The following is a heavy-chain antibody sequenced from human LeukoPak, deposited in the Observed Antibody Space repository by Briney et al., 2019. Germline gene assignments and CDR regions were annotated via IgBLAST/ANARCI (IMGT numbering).Heavy chain of an antibody. J-gene: IGHJ4*02. V-gene: IGHV3-30*03. CDR1: GFTFSSHG. D-gene: IGHD6-13*01. CDR3: ARQHTAATAFDY. CDR2: ISYDGSNK. Sequence: GGSLRLSCAASGFTFSSHGMHWVRQAPGKGLEWGTFISYDGSNKYYADSVKGRFTISRDNSKNTLFLQMNSLRAEDTAVYYCARQHTAATAFDYWGQGTLVTVSS.